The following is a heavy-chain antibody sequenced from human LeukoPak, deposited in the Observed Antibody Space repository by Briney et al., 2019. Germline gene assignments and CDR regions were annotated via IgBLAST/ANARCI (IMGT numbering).Heavy chain of an antibody. CDR3: ASTNGVGSHFDS. CDR1: GYTFITYY. D-gene: IGHD2-8*01. Sequence: GSATDSCHASGYTFITYYMHWVRQPPGQELEWMGIINPSGGSTSYAQKFQGRVTMTRDTSTSTFSMELSSLRYDDTAVYYCASTNGVGSHFDSRGQGTLVTVSS. J-gene: IGHJ5*01. CDR2: INPSGGST. V-gene: IGHV1-46*03.